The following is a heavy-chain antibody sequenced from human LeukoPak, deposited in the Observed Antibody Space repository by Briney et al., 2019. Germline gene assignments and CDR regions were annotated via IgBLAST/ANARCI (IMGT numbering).Heavy chain of an antibody. V-gene: IGHV3-13*01. CDR1: GFTFSSYS. D-gene: IGHD3-16*01. Sequence: GGSLRLSCAASGFTFSSYSMNWVRQAPGKGLEWVSAIGTAGDTYYPGSVKGRFTISRENAKNSLYLQMNSLRAGDTAVYYCARGGSHGGAFDIWGQGTMVTVSS. CDR2: IGTAGDT. CDR3: ARGGSHGGAFDI. J-gene: IGHJ3*02.